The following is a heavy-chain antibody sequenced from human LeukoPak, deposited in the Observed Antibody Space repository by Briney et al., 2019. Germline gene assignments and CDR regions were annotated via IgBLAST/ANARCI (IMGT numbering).Heavy chain of an antibody. V-gene: IGHV3-48*03. Sequence: PGGSLRLSCAASGFMFSTYEMNWVRQAPGKGLEWLSYISYNGRSIYYADSVKGRFTISRDNAKNTLYLQMNSLRAEDTAVYYCASGGSSSSTWTQSGGDVDYWGQGTLVTVSS. CDR2: ISYNGRSI. CDR3: ASGGSSSSTWTQSGGDVDY. CDR1: GFMFSTYE. J-gene: IGHJ4*02. D-gene: IGHD6-6*01.